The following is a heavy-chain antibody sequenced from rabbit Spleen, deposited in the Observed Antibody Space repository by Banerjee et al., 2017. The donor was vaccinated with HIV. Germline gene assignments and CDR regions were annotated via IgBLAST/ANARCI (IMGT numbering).Heavy chain of an antibody. D-gene: IGHD1-1*01. V-gene: IGHV1S45*01. CDR3: VRGASGSGYYSL. CDR2: IGTTTGAT. Sequence: QEQLVESGGGLVKPEGSLTLTCTASGFSFSSSYWISWVRQAPGKGLEWIGCIGTTTGATVYANWAKGRFTISKSSSTTVTLQMTSLTAADTATYFCVRGASGSGYYSLWGQGTLVTVS. CDR1: GFSFSSSYW. J-gene: IGHJ3*01.